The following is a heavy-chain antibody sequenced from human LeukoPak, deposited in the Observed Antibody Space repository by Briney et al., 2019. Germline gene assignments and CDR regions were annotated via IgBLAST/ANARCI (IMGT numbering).Heavy chain of an antibody. CDR2: INAGDFST. V-gene: IGHV3-23*01. J-gene: IGHJ5*02. CDR3: AKDPLRLYTSLSGWFDP. CDR1: GFTFSSYW. D-gene: IGHD2-2*01. Sequence: PGGSLRLSCAASGFTFSSYWMSWVRQAPGRRLEWVSAINAGDFSTYYADSVRGRFTISRDNYRNILYLQMNSLRAEDTAVYFCAKDPLRLYTSLSGWFDPWGQGTLVTVSS.